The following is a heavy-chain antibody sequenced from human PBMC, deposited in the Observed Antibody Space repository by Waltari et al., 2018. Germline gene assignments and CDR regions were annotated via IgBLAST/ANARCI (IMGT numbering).Heavy chain of an antibody. CDR2: IYHCGTT. CDR1: ASCISSGHY. J-gene: IGHJ3*02. V-gene: IGHV4-38-2*02. Sequence: QVQLQESGPGLVKPPETRSLTCTVSASCISSGHYWRWIRHPPGKGLEWIGSIYHCGTTYYHPSLKSRVTISVDTSKNQFSLKLSSVTAADTAVYYCATPMTTVVPVDAFDIWGQGTMVTVSS. D-gene: IGHD4-17*01. CDR3: ATPMTTVVPVDAFDI.